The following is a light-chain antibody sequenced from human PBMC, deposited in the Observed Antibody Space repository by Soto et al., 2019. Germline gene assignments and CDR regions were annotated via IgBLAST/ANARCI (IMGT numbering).Light chain of an antibody. CDR2: DDT. CDR1: SSNIGRNF. Sequence: QSVLTQPPSVSAAPGQGVTMSCSGTSSNIGRNFVAWYQQLPGTAPKLLIYDDTKRPYGIPGRFSASKSGTSATLAITGLQTVDEADYYCGTWDSSLSVLVFGGGTKLTVL. CDR3: GTWDSSLSVLV. V-gene: IGLV1-51*01. J-gene: IGLJ3*02.